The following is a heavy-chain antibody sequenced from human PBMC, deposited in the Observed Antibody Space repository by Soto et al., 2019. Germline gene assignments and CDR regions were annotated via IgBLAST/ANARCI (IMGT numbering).Heavy chain of an antibody. CDR3: ARGSALRSSYGPYYYGMDV. D-gene: IGHD5-18*01. V-gene: IGHV1-46*01. J-gene: IGHJ6*02. Sequence: ASVKVSCKASGYTFTSYYMHWVRQAPGQGLEWMGIINPSGGSTSYAQKFQGRVTMTRDTSTSTVYMELSSLRSEDTAVYYCARGSALRSSYGPYYYGMDVWGQGTTVTVSS. CDR1: GYTFTSYY. CDR2: INPSGGST.